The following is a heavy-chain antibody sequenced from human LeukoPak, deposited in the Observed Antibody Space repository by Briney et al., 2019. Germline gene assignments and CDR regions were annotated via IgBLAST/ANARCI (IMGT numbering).Heavy chain of an antibody. J-gene: IGHJ3*02. CDR1: GFTFSSYD. Sequence: GGSLRLSCAASGFTFSSYDMHWVRQATGKGLEWVSAIGTAGDPYYPGSVKGRFTISRENAKNSLYLQMNSLGAGDTAVYYCARDGEGSGAFDIWGQGTMVTVSS. CDR2: IGTAGDP. V-gene: IGHV3-13*05. CDR3: ARDGEGSGAFDI.